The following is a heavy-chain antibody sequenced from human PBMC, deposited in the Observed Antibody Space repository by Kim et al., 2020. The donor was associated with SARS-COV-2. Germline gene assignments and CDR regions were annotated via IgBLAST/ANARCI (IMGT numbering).Heavy chain of an antibody. Sequence: GGSLRLSCAASGFTFSDYYMSWIRQAPGKGLEWVSYISSSGSTIYYADSVKGRFTISRDNAKNSLYLQMNSLRAEDTAVYYCARDTRGHTIFGVVITTYYYYGMDVWGQGTTVTVSS. J-gene: IGHJ6*02. CDR3: ARDTRGHTIFGVVITTYYYYGMDV. CDR1: GFTFSDYY. CDR2: ISSSGSTI. D-gene: IGHD3-3*01. V-gene: IGHV3-11*01.